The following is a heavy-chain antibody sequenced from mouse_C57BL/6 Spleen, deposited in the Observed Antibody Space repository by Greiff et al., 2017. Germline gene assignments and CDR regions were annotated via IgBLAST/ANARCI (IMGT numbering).Heavy chain of an antibody. V-gene: IGHV14-1*01. CDR3: TPIYYGYEGFAY. Sequence: EVQLQQSGAELVRPGASVKLSCTASGFNIKDYYMHWVKQRPEQGLEWIGRIDPEDGDTEYAPKFQGKATMTADTSSNTAYLQLSSLTSEDTAVXYCTPIYYGYEGFAYWGQGTLVTVSA. CDR2: IDPEDGDT. D-gene: IGHD2-2*01. J-gene: IGHJ3*01. CDR1: GFNIKDYY.